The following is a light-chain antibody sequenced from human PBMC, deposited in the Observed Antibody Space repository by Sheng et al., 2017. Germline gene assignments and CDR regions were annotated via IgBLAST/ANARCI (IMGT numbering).Light chain of an antibody. CDR2: DND. V-gene: IGLV1-51*01. Sequence: QSVLTQPPSVSAAPGQKVIISCSGSTSNIGSNYISWHQQLPGTAPKLLIYDNDKRPSGIPDRFSGSKSGNTASLTISGLQAEDEAEYFCSSSARSSTLYVFETATEVTVL. CDR3: SSSARSSTLYV. CDR1: TSNIGSNY. J-gene: IGLJ1*01.